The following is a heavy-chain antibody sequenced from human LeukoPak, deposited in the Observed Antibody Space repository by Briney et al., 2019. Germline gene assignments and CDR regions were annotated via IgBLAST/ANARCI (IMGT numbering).Heavy chain of an antibody. CDR2: IYPGDSDT. V-gene: IGHV5-51*01. J-gene: IGHJ4*02. D-gene: IGHD3-22*01. Sequence: GESLKISCKGSGYSFTSYWIGWVRQMPEKGLEWMGIIYPGDSDTRYSPSFQGQVTISADKSISTAYLQWSSLKASDTAMYYCASGGRDSSGYYYFDYWGQGTLVTVSS. CDR3: ASGGRDSSGYYYFDY. CDR1: GYSFTSYW.